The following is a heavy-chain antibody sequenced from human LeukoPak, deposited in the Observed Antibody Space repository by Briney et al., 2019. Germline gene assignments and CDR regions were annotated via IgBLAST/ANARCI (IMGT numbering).Heavy chain of an antibody. CDR1: GLTVSTTS. Sequence: GGSLRLSCAASGLTVSTTSMTWVRQAPGKGLEWVAVISYDGSNKYYADSVKGRFTISRDNSKNTLYLQMNSLRAEDTAVYYCAREPYSSGWYFSYYFDYWGQGTLVTVSS. CDR2: ISYDGSNK. CDR3: AREPYSSGWYFSYYFDY. V-gene: IGHV3-30-3*01. J-gene: IGHJ4*02. D-gene: IGHD6-19*01.